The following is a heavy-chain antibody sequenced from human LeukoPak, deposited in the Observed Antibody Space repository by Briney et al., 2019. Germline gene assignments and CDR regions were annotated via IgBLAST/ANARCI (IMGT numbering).Heavy chain of an antibody. CDR3: ARVAVYRTLASNLHNDY. CDR1: GGTFSSYA. D-gene: IGHD3-16*02. Sequence: GASVKVSCKASGGTFSSYAISWVRQAPGQGLERMGGIIPIFGTANYAQKFQGRVTITADESTSTAYMELSSLRSEDTAVYYCARVAVYRTLASNLHNDYWGQGTLVTVSS. J-gene: IGHJ4*02. CDR2: IIPIFGTA. V-gene: IGHV1-69*13.